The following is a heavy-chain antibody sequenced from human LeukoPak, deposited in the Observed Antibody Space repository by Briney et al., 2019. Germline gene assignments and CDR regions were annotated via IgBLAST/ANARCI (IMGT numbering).Heavy chain of an antibody. CDR1: GFSFNNYG. CDR2: VSFNGTNK. CDR3: AKDRIVGYCSGTSCYGVDY. J-gene: IGHJ4*02. Sequence: AGSLTLSCAASGFSFNNYGMHCVRQAPGEGLEWVAVVSFNGTNKYYTDSVKRRFTISRDNSKNTLYLQMDSLRAEDTAVYYCAKDRIVGYCSGTSCYGVDYWGQGTLVTVSS. V-gene: IGHV3-30*18. D-gene: IGHD2-2*01.